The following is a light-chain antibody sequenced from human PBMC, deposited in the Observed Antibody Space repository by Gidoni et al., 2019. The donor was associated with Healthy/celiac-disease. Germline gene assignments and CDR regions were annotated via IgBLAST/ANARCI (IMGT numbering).Light chain of an antibody. CDR1: QSVSRN. Sequence: EIVMTQSPATQSVSPGERATLSCRASQSVSRNFAWYQQKPGQAPRLLIYGASTRATGIPARFRGSGSGTEFTLTISSLQSEDFAVYYCQQYNNWPGTFGQGTKVEIK. CDR2: GAS. V-gene: IGKV3-15*01. J-gene: IGKJ1*01. CDR3: QQYNNWPGT.